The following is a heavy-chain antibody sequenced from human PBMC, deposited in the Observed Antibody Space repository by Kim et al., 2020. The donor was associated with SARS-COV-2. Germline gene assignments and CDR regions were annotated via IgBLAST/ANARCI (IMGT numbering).Heavy chain of an antibody. D-gene: IGHD6-13*01. CDR3: ANPRQPDY. CDR1: GFTFSNYG. CDR2: ITGSGDIT. J-gene: IGHJ4*02. Sequence: GGSLRLSCVASGFTFSNYGMTWVRQAPGGGLERVSGITGSGDITAYADSVKGRFTISRDNSKNTLYLQMSSLRAEDTAIYYCANPRQPDYWGQGTLVTVS. V-gene: IGHV3-23*01.